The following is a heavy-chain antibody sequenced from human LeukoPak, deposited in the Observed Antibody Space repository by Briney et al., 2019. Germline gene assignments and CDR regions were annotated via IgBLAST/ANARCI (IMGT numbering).Heavy chain of an antibody. D-gene: IGHD6-13*01. V-gene: IGHV3-30-3*01. CDR3: ARDRGQQLVHGMDV. CDR2: ISYDGSNK. Sequence: PGGSLRLSCAASGFTFSSYAMHWVRQAPGKGLEWVAVISYDGSNKYYADSVKGRFTISRDNSKNTLYLQMNNLRAEDTAVYYCARDRGQQLVHGMDVWGQGTTVTVSS. J-gene: IGHJ6*02. CDR1: GFTFSSYA.